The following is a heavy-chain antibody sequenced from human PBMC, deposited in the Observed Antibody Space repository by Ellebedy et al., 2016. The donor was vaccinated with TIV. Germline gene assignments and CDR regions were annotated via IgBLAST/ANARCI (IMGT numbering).Heavy chain of an antibody. CDR3: ARDHSGYFQGALDV. D-gene: IGHD5-12*01. CDR2: ISNDGSKI. V-gene: IGHV3-30-3*01. Sequence: GESLKISCAASGFTFNTYPMHWVRQAPGKGLQWLAVISNDGSKIFYADSVKGRFTISRDNSKKMMYLEINSLKAEDTALYYCARDHSGYFQGALDVWGQGTMVTVSS. J-gene: IGHJ3*01. CDR1: GFTFNTYP.